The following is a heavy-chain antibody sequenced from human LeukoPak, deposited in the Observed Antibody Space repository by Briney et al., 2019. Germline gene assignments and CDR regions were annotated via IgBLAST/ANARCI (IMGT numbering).Heavy chain of an antibody. Sequence: GGSLRLSCAASGFTFSSYSMNWVRQAPGKGLEWVSSISSSSSYIYYADSVKGRFTISRDNAKNSLYLQMNSLRAEDTAVYYCARDHIAVAGPFDYWGQGTQVTVSS. CDR3: ARDHIAVAGPFDY. CDR2: ISSSSSYI. V-gene: IGHV3-21*01. J-gene: IGHJ4*02. CDR1: GFTFSSYS. D-gene: IGHD6-19*01.